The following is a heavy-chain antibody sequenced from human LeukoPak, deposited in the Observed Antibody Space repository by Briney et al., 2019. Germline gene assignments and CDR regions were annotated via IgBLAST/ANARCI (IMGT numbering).Heavy chain of an antibody. CDR1: GFTVSSNY. Sequence: PGGSLRLSCAASGFTVSSNYMSWVRQAPGKGLEWVAFIRPKSDGGTAEYAASVKGRFTMSRDDSRSIAYLDMNSLKTEDTAVYYCDNRGYWGQGTLVTVSS. V-gene: IGHV3-71*01. CDR2: IRPKSDGGTA. J-gene: IGHJ4*02. D-gene: IGHD2/OR15-2a*01. CDR3: DNRGY.